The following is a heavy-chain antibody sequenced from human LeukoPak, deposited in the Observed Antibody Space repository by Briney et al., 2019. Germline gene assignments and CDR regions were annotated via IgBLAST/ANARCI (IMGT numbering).Heavy chain of an antibody. CDR3: ARDRANWGTVWYFDL. V-gene: IGHV3-48*03. J-gene: IGHJ2*01. CDR1: GFTFSNFE. CDR2: ISSSGNTV. Sequence: PGGSLKLSCAASGFTFSNFEMNWVRQAPGKGLEWISYISSSGNTVYYADSVKGRFTISRDNARNSLHLHMNSLRAEDTAVFYCARDRANWGTVWYFDLWGRGTLVTVSS. D-gene: IGHD7-27*01.